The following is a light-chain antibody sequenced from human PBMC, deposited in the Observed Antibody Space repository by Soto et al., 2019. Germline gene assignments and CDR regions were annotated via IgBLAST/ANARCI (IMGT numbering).Light chain of an antibody. CDR3: QQYNSYSEA. Sequence: DIQITQSPSTLSSSVLERFTITCRASQSISSWLAWYQQKPGKAPKLLIYKASSLESGVPSRFSGSGSGTEFTLTISSLQPDDFATYYCQQYNSYSEAFGQGTRWIS. V-gene: IGKV1-5*03. J-gene: IGKJ1*01. CDR1: QSISSW. CDR2: KAS.